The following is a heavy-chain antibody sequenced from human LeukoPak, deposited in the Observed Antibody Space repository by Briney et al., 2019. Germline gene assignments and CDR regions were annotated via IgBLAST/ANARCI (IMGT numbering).Heavy chain of an antibody. J-gene: IGHJ4*02. CDR3: ARGGFPGAYYYFDY. D-gene: IGHD3-16*01. V-gene: IGHV1-69*13. CDR1: GYTFTSYY. Sequence: ASVKVSCKASGYTFTSYYMHWVRQAPGQGLEWMGGIIPIFGTANYAQKFQGRVTITADESTSTAYMELSSLRSEDTAVYYCARGGFPGAYYYFDYWGQGTLVTVSS. CDR2: IIPIFGTA.